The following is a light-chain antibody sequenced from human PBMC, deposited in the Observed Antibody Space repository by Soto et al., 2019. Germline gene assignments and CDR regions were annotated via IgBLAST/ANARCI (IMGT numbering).Light chain of an antibody. J-gene: IGKJ2*01. CDR1: QGVGST. CDR2: GAS. V-gene: IGKV3D-15*01. CDR3: QQYNKWPRT. Sequence: EIVMTQSPATLSVSPGERVTLSCRASQGVGSTLAWYRQQPGQAPRLLIYGASTRATGIPARFSGSGSGTEFTLTISSLQSEDFAVYNCQQYNKWPRTFGQGTKVDIK.